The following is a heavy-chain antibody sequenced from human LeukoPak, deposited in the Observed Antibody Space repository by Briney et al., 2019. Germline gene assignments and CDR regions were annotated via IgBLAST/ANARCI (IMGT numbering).Heavy chain of an antibody. Sequence: GGSLRLSCAASGFTSSSYGMHWVRQAPGKGLEWVANIKQDGSEKYYVDSVKGRFTISRDNSKNTLYLQMNSLRAEDTAVYYCAKVRIVATTLGGFDPWGQGTLVTVSS. J-gene: IGHJ5*02. D-gene: IGHD5-12*01. CDR3: AKVRIVATTLGGFDP. V-gene: IGHV3-7*01. CDR1: GFTSSSYG. CDR2: IKQDGSEK.